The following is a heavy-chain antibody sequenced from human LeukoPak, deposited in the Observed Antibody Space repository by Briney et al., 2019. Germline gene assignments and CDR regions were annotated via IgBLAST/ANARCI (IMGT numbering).Heavy chain of an antibody. CDR1: GGTFSSYA. D-gene: IGHD3-10*01. Sequence: SVKVSCKASGGTFSSYAISWVRQAPGQGLEWMGGIIPIFGTANYAQKFQGRVTVTADKSTSTAYMELSSLRSEDTAVYYCARDGSGSRRGLDYYYYGMDVWGKGTTVTVSS. J-gene: IGHJ6*04. CDR2: IIPIFGTA. V-gene: IGHV1-69*06. CDR3: ARDGSGSRRGLDYYYYGMDV.